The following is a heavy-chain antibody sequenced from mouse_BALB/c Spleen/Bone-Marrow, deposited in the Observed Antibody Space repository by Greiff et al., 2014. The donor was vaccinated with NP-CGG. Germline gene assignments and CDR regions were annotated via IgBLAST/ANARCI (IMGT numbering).Heavy chain of an antibody. V-gene: IGHV1-18*01. D-gene: IGHD2-4*01. CDR3: ARSYDYDYAMDY. J-gene: IGHJ4*01. Sequence: EVKLMESGPELVKPGASVKISCKTSRYTFTEYTMHWVKQSHGKSLEWIGGINPNNGGTSYNQKFRGKATLTVDKSSSTAYMELRSLTSEDSAVYYCARSYDYDYAMDYWGQGTSVTVSS. CDR2: INPNNGGT. CDR1: RYTFTEYT.